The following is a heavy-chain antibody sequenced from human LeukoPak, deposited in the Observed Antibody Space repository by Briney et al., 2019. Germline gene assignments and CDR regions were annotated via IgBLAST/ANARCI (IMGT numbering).Heavy chain of an antibody. J-gene: IGHJ4*02. V-gene: IGHV3-23*01. CDR1: GFTFSSYA. D-gene: IGHD6-13*01. CDR3: ATQQGSSSSWYGRSYYFDY. CDR2: ISGRDGRT. Sequence: GGSLRLSCAASGFTFSSYAMSWVRQAPGRGLEWVSAISGRDGRTYYTDSVKGRFTISRDNSKNTLYLQMNSLRAEDTAVYYCATQQGSSSSWYGRSYYFDYWAREPWSPSPQ.